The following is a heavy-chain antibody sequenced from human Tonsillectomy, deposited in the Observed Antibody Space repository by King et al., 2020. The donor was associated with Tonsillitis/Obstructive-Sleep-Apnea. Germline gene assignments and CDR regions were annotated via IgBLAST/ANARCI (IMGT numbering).Heavy chain of an antibody. Sequence: VQLQQWGAGLLKPSETLSLTCAVYGGSFSGYYWSWIRQPPGKGLEWIGEINHSGSTNYNPSLKSRVTISVDTSKNQFSLKLSSVTAADTAVYYCARWAWSGYSFDPWGQGTLVTVSS. CDR2: INHSGST. D-gene: IGHD3-3*01. J-gene: IGHJ5*02. V-gene: IGHV4-34*01. CDR3: ARWAWSGYSFDP. CDR1: GGSFSGYY.